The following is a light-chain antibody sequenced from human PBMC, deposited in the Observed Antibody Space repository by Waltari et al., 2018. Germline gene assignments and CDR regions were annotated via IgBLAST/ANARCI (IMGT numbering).Light chain of an antibody. Sequence: QSALTQPASVSGSPGQSLTISCTGTSSDVGGYHYVSWYQQHPGKAPKFMIYDVSKRPSGVSNRFSGSKSCNTASLTISGLQAEDEADYYCRSYTSSSTRVFGGGTKLTVL. CDR1: SSDVGGYHY. V-gene: IGLV2-14*01. J-gene: IGLJ3*02. CDR3: RSYTSSSTRV. CDR2: DVS.